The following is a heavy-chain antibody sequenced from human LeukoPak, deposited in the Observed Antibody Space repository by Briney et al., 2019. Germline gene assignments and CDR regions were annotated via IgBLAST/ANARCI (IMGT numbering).Heavy chain of an antibody. CDR3: ARGSYYDSSGYYLLFDY. CDR2: MNPNSGNT. CDR1: GYTFTSYD. Sequence: ASVKVSCKASGYTFTSYDINWVRQATGQGLEWMGWMNPNSGNTGYAQKFQGRVTMTRNTSISTAYMELSSLRSEDTAVYYCARGSYYDSSGYYLLFDYWGQGTLVTASS. V-gene: IGHV1-8*01. D-gene: IGHD3-22*01. J-gene: IGHJ4*02.